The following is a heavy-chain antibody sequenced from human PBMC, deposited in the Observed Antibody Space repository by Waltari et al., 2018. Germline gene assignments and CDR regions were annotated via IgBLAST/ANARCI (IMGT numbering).Heavy chain of an antibody. Sequence: EVQLVESGGGLIQTGGSLRLSCAASGFTVSINSMSWVRQAPGKGRGWVSVIYSGGSTYYADSVKGRSTISRDNSKNTLYLQMNSLRAEDTAVYYCAREPGHTAMVTGAFDIWGQGTMVTVSS. CDR3: AREPGHTAMVTGAFDI. V-gene: IGHV3-53*01. J-gene: IGHJ3*02. D-gene: IGHD5-18*01. CDR1: GFTVSINS. CDR2: IYSGGST.